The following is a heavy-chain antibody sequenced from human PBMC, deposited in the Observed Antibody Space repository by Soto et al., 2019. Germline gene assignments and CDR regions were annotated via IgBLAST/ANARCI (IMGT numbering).Heavy chain of an antibody. CDR2: TGATGRTT. Sequence: GGSLRLSCAASGFTFSSYAMTWVRQAPGKGLEWVSTTGATGRTTYYADSVKGRFTVSRGNSKNTLDLQMSNLRAEDTAVYYCATVHNTSRSFDYWGQGTLVTVSS. D-gene: IGHD1-20*01. CDR3: ATVHNTSRSFDY. J-gene: IGHJ4*02. V-gene: IGHV3-23*01. CDR1: GFTFSSYA.